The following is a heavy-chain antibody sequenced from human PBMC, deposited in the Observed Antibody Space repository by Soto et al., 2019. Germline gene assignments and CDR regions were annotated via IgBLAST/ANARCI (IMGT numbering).Heavy chain of an antibody. D-gene: IGHD3-22*01. J-gene: IGHJ6*04. CDR3: AGCHYDSSGYYYGPLYYYYGMDV. CDR2: INHSGST. CDR1: GGSFSGYY. Sequence: PSETLSLTCAVYGGSFSGYYWSWIRQPPGKGLEWIGEINHSGSTNYNPSLKSRVTISVDTSKNQFSLKLSSVTAADTAVYYCAGCHYDSSGYYYGPLYYYYGMDVWGKGTMVTVSS. V-gene: IGHV4-34*01.